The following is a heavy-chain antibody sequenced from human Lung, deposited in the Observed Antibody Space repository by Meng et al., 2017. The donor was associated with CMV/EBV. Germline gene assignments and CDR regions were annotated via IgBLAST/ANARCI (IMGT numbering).Heavy chain of an antibody. CDR3: ARGRGLTTADY. D-gene: IGHD4-11*01. Sequence: GESLKISCAASGFTFSSYWMHWVRQAPGKGLVWVSRINSDGSSTSYADSVKGRFTISRDNAKNTLYLQMNSLRAEDTAVYYCARGRGLTTADYWGQGTLVTVSS. CDR1: GFTFSSYW. J-gene: IGHJ4*02. CDR2: INSDGSST. V-gene: IGHV3-74*01.